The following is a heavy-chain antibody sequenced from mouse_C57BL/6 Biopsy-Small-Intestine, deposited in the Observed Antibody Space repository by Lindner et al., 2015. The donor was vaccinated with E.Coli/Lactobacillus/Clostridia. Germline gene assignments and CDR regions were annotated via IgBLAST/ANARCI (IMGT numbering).Heavy chain of an antibody. CDR2: IDPEDGDT. CDR1: GFNIKDYY. Sequence: VQLQESGAELVRPGASVKLSCTASGFNIKDYYVHWVKQRPEQGLEWIGRIDPEDGDTEYAPKFQGKATMTADTSSNTAYLHLSSLTSEDTAVYYCSKGDDGLFAYWGQETLVTVSA. V-gene: IGHV14-1*01. J-gene: IGHJ3*01. CDR3: SKGDDGLFAY. D-gene: IGHD2-3*01.